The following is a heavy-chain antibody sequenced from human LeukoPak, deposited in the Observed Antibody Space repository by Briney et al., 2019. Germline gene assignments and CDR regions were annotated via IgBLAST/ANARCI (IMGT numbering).Heavy chain of an antibody. CDR2: ISGSGGGT. CDR1: GFTFSSYV. J-gene: IGHJ5*02. D-gene: IGHD3-22*01. V-gene: IGHV3-23*01. CDR3: AKGSGYPYNWFDP. Sequence: GGSLRLSCAAPGFTFSSYVMNWVRQAPGKGLEWVSGISGSGGGTYYADSVRGRFIISRDNSNNTLYLQINSLRAEDTAVYYCAKGSGYPYNWFDPWGQGTLVTVSS.